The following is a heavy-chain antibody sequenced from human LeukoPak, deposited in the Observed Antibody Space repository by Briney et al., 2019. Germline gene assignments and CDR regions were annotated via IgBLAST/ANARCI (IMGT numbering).Heavy chain of an antibody. CDR2: ISWNSGSI. Sequence: PGRSLRLSCAASGFTFDDYAMHWVRQAPGKGLEWVSGISWNSGSIGYADSVKGRFTISRDNAKNSLYLQMNSLRAEDTALYYCAKEGPYYDSSGYYLDYWGRGTLVTVSS. CDR1: GFTFDDYA. D-gene: IGHD3-22*01. J-gene: IGHJ4*02. V-gene: IGHV3-9*01. CDR3: AKEGPYYDSSGYYLDY.